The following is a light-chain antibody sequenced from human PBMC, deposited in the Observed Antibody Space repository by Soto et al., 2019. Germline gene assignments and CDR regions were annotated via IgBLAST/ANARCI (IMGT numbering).Light chain of an antibody. CDR3: AAWDDGLNGLYV. CDR1: SSNIGSNT. Sequence: QSVLTQPPSASGTPGQRVTISCSGSSSNIGSNTVNWYQQLPGTAPKLLIYSNNQRPSGVPDRFSGSKSGTSASPAISGLQSEDEADYYCAAWDDGLNGLYVFGTGTKVTVL. V-gene: IGLV1-44*01. J-gene: IGLJ1*01. CDR2: SNN.